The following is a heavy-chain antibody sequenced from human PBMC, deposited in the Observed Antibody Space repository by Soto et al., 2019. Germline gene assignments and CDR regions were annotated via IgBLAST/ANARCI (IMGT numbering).Heavy chain of an antibody. J-gene: IGHJ5*02. CDR1: GYIFENFG. V-gene: IGHV3-23*01. CDR2: ISGSGFKK. D-gene: IGHD1-26*01. CDR3: AKNQGVELVPLATVDWFDP. Sequence: GGSLRLSCAASGYIFENFGMSWVRQAPGKGLEWISSISGSGFKKYYADSVKGRFTISRDNSKSTVYLELNNLSAEDTAVYHCAKNQGVELVPLATVDWFDPWGQGSVVTVSS.